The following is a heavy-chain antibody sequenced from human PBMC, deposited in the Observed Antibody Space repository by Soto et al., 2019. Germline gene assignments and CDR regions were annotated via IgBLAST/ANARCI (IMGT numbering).Heavy chain of an antibody. CDR3: ASQPNYYDSSGYYLYYFDY. V-gene: IGHV4-39*01. D-gene: IGHD3-22*01. J-gene: IGHJ4*02. CDR2: IYYGGST. CDR1: GGSISSSSYY. Sequence: SETLSLTCTVSGGSISSSSYYWGWIRQPPGKGLEWIGSIYYGGSTYYNPSLKSRVTISVDTSKNQFSLKLSSVTAADTAVYYCASQPNYYDSSGYYLYYFDYWGQGTLVTVSS.